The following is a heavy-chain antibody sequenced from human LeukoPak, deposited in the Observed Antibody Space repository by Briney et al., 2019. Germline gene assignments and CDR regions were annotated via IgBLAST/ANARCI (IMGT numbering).Heavy chain of an antibody. Sequence: SETLSLTCTVSGGSISGSHYYWAWIRQPPGKGLEWIGMINYSGNRYYNPSLWSRVTISVDTSTNQFSLKLSSVTAADTAVYYCARLSQWGPYYFDYWGQGTLVTVSS. CDR1: GGSISGSHYY. CDR3: ARLSQWGPYYFDY. V-gene: IGHV4-39*01. J-gene: IGHJ4*02. D-gene: IGHD1-26*01. CDR2: INYSGNR.